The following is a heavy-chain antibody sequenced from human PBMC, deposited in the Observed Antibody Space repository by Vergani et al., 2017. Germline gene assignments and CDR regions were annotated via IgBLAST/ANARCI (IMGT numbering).Heavy chain of an antibody. CDR1: GFTFSACP. CDR2: ISARYPST. CDR3: ARLSYDTTPYLQGGYDG. J-gene: IGHJ4*02. D-gene: IGHD3-22*01. V-gene: IGHV3-23*01. Sequence: EVQLLQSGGGVIQPGGSVRLSCAVSGFTFSACPMTWLRQAPGKGLEWVSAISARYPSTYYADSVKGRFTISRDNSKNMLYLQMNSLRAEDTAVYYCARLSYDTTPYLQGGYDGWGQGTLVSVSS.